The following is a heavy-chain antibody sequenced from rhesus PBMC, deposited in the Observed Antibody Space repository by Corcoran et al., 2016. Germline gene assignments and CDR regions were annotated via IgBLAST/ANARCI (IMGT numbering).Heavy chain of an antibody. V-gene: IGHV4S11*01. J-gene: IGHJ4*01. Sequence: QLQLQESGPGLVKPSETLSLTCAVSGGSISGYYWSWIRQAPGKGLEWIGYIYGSGSSTNSNPSLKSRVTLSVDTSKNQLSLKLSSVTTADTAVYYCARGRYYSGSYFDYWGQGVLVTVSS. CDR1: GGSISGYY. CDR3: ARGRYYSGSYFDY. D-gene: IGHD3-16*01. CDR2: IYGSGSST.